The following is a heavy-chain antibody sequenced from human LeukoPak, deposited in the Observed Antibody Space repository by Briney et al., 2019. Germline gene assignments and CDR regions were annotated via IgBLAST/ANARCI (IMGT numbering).Heavy chain of an antibody. J-gene: IGHJ4*02. D-gene: IGHD1-14*01. CDR1: GFSFSDRW. CDR2: INKDGSEK. CDR3: ARSDHGPEY. Sequence: GGSLRLSCSASGFSFSDRWMNWVRQAPGQGLEWVAIINKDGSEKHYVDSVKGRFTISRENAKNSLYLQMNSLRAEDSAVYYCARSDHGPEYWGQGTLVTVSS. V-gene: IGHV3-7*01.